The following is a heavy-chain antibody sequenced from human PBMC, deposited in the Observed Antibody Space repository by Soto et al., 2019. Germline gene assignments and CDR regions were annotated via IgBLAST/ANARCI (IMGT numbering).Heavy chain of an antibody. CDR3: AREIILTGHDAFDI. CDR2: IYYSGST. V-gene: IGHV4-59*01. Sequence: QVQLQESGPGLVKPSETLSLTCTVSGGSISSYYWSWIRQPPGKGLEWLGYIYYSGSTNYNPSLKSRVTISVDTTKNQFSLKLSSVTAADTAVYYCAREIILTGHDAFDIWGQGTMVTVSS. CDR1: GGSISSYY. D-gene: IGHD3-9*01. J-gene: IGHJ3*02.